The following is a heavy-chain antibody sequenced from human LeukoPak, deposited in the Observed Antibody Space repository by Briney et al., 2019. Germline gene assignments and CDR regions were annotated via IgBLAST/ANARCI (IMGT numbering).Heavy chain of an antibody. V-gene: IGHV3-33*06. CDR1: GFTFSSYG. J-gene: IGHJ4*02. CDR2: IWYDGSNK. Sequence: GGSLRLSCTASGFTFSSYGMHWVRQAPGKGLEWVAVIWYDGSNKYYADSVKGRFTISRDNSKSTLSLQMNSLRAEDTAVFYCVKDPIAVAGSYWGQGTLVTVSS. CDR3: VKDPIAVAGSY. D-gene: IGHD6-19*01.